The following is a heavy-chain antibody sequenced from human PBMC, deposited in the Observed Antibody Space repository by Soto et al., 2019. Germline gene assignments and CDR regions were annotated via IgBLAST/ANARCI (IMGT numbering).Heavy chain of an antibody. CDR2: IRSKAYGGTT. Sequence: GGXLRLSCTASGFTLGDYAMSWFRQAPGKGLEWVGFIRSKAYGGTTEHAASVKGRFTISRDDSKSIAYLQMNSLKTEDTAVYYFTRDGKPRLPNLDYWGQGTQVTVSS. J-gene: IGHJ4*02. CDR3: TRDGKPRLPNLDY. V-gene: IGHV3-49*03. CDR1: GFTLGDYA. D-gene: IGHD1-1*01.